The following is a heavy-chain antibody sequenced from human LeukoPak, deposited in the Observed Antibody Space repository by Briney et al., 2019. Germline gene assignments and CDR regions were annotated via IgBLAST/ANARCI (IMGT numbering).Heavy chain of an antibody. Sequence: SETQSLTCAVYGGSFSGYYWSWIRQPPGKGLEWIGEINHSGSTNYNPSLKSRVTISVDTSKNQFSLKLSSVTAADTAVYYCARFYPNYYDSSGMDVWGQGTTVTVSS. CDR3: ARFYPNYYDSSGMDV. V-gene: IGHV4-34*01. CDR2: INHSGST. J-gene: IGHJ6*02. D-gene: IGHD3-22*01. CDR1: GGSFSGYY.